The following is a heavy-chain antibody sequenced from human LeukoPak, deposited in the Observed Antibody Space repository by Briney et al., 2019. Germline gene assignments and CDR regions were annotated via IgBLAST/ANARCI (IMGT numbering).Heavy chain of an antibody. CDR1: GFTFSSYA. V-gene: IGHV3-64*01. J-gene: IGHJ6*02. D-gene: IGHD4-11*01. Sequence: GRSLRLSCAASGFTFSSYAMHWVRQAPGKGLESVSAISSIGGSTYYANSVKGRFTISRDNSKNTLYLQMGGLRAEDMAVYYCARETTPNYSYYGMDVWGQRTNGPVSS. CDR3: ARETTPNYSYYGMDV. CDR2: ISSIGGST.